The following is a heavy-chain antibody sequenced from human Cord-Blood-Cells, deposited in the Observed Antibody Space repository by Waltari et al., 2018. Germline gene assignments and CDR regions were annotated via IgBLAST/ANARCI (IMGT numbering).Heavy chain of an antibody. Sequence: QVQLQQWGAGLLKPSETLSLTCAVYGGSFSGSYWSWIRQPRGKGLEWIGEINHSGSTNYNPSLKSRVTISVDTSKNQFSLKLSSVTAADTAVYYCARGAYCSGASCYWIDYWGQGTLVTVSS. V-gene: IGHV4-34*01. CDR3: ARGAYCSGASCYWIDY. CDR2: INHSGST. J-gene: IGHJ4*02. D-gene: IGHD2-15*01. CDR1: GGSFSGSY.